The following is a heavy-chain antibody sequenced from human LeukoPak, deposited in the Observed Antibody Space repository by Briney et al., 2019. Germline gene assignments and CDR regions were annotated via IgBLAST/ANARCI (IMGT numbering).Heavy chain of an antibody. V-gene: IGHV3-9*03. Sequence: PGGSLRLSCAASGFTFDDYAMHWVRQAPGKGLEWVSGTSWNSGNIGYADSVKGRFAISRDSAKNSLYLQMNSLRAEDMALYYCAKGYSYDMTYYFDYWGQGTLVTVSS. D-gene: IGHD5-18*01. J-gene: IGHJ4*02. CDR1: GFTFDDYA. CDR2: TSWNSGNI. CDR3: AKGYSYDMTYYFDY.